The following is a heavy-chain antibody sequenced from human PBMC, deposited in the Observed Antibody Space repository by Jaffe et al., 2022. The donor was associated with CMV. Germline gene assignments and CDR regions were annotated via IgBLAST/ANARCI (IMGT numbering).Heavy chain of an antibody. CDR1: GGSISSGGYY. V-gene: IGHV4-31*03. Sequence: QVQLQESGPGLVKPSQTLSLTCTVSGGSISSGGYYWSWIRQHPGKGLEWIGYIYYSGSTYYNPSLKSRVTISVDTSKNQFSLKLSSVTAADTAVYYCAREGFAGYDFWSGYPPNNWFDPWGQGTLVTVSS. CDR2: IYYSGST. J-gene: IGHJ5*02. CDR3: AREGFAGYDFWSGYPPNNWFDP. D-gene: IGHD3-3*01.